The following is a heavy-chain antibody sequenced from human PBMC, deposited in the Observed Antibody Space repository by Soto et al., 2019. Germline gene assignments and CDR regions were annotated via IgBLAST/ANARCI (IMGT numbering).Heavy chain of an antibody. D-gene: IGHD6-13*01. CDR1: GFTFSSYG. CDR3: AKVWQQLPRYYYYGMDV. CDR2: ISYDGSNK. V-gene: IGHV3-30*18. J-gene: IGHJ6*02. Sequence: QVQLVESGGGVVQPGRSLRLSCAASGFTFSSYGMHWVRQAPGKGLEWVAVISYDGSNKYYADSVKGRFTISRDNSKNTLYLQMNSLRAEDTAVYYCAKVWQQLPRYYYYGMDVWGQGTTVTVSS.